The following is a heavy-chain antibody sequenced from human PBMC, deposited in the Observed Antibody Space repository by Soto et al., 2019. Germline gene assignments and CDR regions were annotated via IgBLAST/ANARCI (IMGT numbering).Heavy chain of an antibody. Sequence: GSLRLSCAASGFTFSSYWMHWVRQAPGKGLVWVSRINSDGSSTSYADSVKGRFTISRDNAKNTLYLQMNSLRAEDTAVYYCERDQTESSWYYYGMDVGGQGTRVTV. CDR3: ERDQTESSWYYYGMDV. V-gene: IGHV3-74*01. J-gene: IGHJ6*02. CDR2: INSDGSST. D-gene: IGHD6-13*01. CDR1: GFTFSSYW.